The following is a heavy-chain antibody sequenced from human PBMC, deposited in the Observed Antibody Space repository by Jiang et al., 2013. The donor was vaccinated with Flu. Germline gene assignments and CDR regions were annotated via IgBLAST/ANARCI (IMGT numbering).Heavy chain of an antibody. Sequence: GAEVKKPGASVKVSCKVSGYTLSDLSIHWVRQAPGKGLEWMGGFDPEDDETIYAQMFQGRVTMTEDTSTDTAYMELTSLTSEDTAVYYCAADSSGRLTMIRGXDFDYWGQGIMVTVSS. J-gene: IGHJ4*02. V-gene: IGHV1-24*01. CDR1: GYTLSDLS. D-gene: IGHD3-10*01. CDR2: FDPEDDET. CDR3: AADSSGRLTMIRGXDFDY.